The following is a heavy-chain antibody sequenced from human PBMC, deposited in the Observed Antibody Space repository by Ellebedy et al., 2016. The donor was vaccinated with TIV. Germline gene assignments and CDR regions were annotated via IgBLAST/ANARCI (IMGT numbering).Heavy chain of an antibody. V-gene: IGHV4-59*01. CDR2: IYYSGST. CDR3: ARAKAMAADWFDP. CDR1: GGSISSYY. J-gene: IGHJ5*02. D-gene: IGHD6-19*01. Sequence: PGGSLRLSCTVSGGSISSYYWSWIRQPPGKGLEWIGYIYYSGSTNYNPSLKSRVTISVDTSKNQFSLKLSSVTAADTAVYYCARAKAMAADWFDPWGQGTLVTVSS.